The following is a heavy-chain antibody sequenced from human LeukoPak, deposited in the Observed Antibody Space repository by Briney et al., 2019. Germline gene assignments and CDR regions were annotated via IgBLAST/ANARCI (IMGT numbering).Heavy chain of an antibody. CDR3: ARVTGSGSYYKRLDY. CDR2: ISAYNGNT. J-gene: IGHJ4*02. CDR1: GYTFTSYG. Sequence: GASVKVSCKASGYTFTSYGISWVRQAPGQGLEWMGWISAYNGNTKYAQKLQGRVTMTTDTSTSTAYMELRSLRSDDTAVYYCARVTGSGSYYKRLDYWGQGTLVTVSS. D-gene: IGHD3-10*01. V-gene: IGHV1-18*01.